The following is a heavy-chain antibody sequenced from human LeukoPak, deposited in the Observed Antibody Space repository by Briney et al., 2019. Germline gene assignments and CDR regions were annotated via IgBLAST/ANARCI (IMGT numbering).Heavy chain of an antibody. CDR1: GYTFTGYY. D-gene: IGHD2-2*01. Sequence: GASVKVSCKASGYTFTGYYMHWVRQAPGQGLEWMGWINPNSGVTNYAQKFQGRVTMTRDTSISTAYMELSRLRSDDTAVYYCARRCGCSSTSCYSTWFDPWGQGTLVTVSS. J-gene: IGHJ5*02. V-gene: IGHV1-2*02. CDR3: ARRCGCSSTSCYSTWFDP. CDR2: INPNSGVT.